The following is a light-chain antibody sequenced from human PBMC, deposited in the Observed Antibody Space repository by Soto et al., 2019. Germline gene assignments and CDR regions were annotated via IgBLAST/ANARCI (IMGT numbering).Light chain of an antibody. Sequence: QSVLTQSPSASGTPGQRVTIACSGGSSNIESNTVNWYQQVPGTAPKLLVYSNNQRPSGVPDRFSGSQAGTSASLAISGLQSEDEADYYCATWDDSLNGWVIGGGTKVTVL. CDR1: SSNIESNT. J-gene: IGLJ2*01. V-gene: IGLV1-44*01. CDR3: ATWDDSLNGWV. CDR2: SNN.